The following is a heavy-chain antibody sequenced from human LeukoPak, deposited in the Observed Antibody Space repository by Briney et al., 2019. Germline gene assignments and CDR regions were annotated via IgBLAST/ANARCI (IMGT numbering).Heavy chain of an antibody. CDR1: GYTFTGYN. D-gene: IGHD1-14*01. V-gene: IGHV1-2*02. CDR3: APEVGRGYFDY. J-gene: IGHJ4*02. Sequence: ASVKVSCKASGYTFTGYNMHWVRQAPGQGLEWMGWINPDSGGTNYAQKFQGRVTMTRDTSISTAYMELSRLRSDDTAVYYCAPEVGRGYFDYWGQRTLVTVSS. CDR2: INPDSGGT.